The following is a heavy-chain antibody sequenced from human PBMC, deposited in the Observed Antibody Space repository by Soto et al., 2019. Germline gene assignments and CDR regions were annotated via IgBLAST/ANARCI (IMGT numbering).Heavy chain of an antibody. CDR1: GGTFSSYA. Sequence: GASVKVSCKASGGTFSSYAISWVRQAPGQGLEWMGGIIPIFGTANYAQKFQGRVTITADESTSTAYMELSSLRSEDTAVYYCASVRDYGGYFDYWGQGTLVTVSS. J-gene: IGHJ4*02. CDR3: ASVRDYGGYFDY. CDR2: IIPIFGTA. V-gene: IGHV1-69*13. D-gene: IGHD4-17*01.